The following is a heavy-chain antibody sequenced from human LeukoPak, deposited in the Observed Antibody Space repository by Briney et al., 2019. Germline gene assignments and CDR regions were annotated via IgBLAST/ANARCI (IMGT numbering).Heavy chain of an antibody. CDR2: INHSGST. D-gene: IGHD6-25*01. CDR1: GGSFSGYY. J-gene: IGHJ6*03. CDR3: ARRLYYYYYYMDV. V-gene: IGHV4-34*01. Sequence: PSETLSLTCTVYGGSFSGYYWSWIRQPPGKGLEWIGEINHSGSTNYNPSLKSRVTISVDTSKNHFSLKLSSVTAADTAVYYCARRLYYYYYYMDVWGKGTTVTISS.